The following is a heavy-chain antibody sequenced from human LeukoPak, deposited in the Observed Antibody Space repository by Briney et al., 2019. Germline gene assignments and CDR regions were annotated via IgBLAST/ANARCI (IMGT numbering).Heavy chain of an antibody. Sequence: GESLKISCKGSGYSFTTYWIGWVRQMPGKGLEWMGIIYPGDSDTRYSPSFQGQVTISVDKSISTAYLQWSSLKASDTAMYYCARHSVGHSYGSAWFDPWGQGTLVTVSS. J-gene: IGHJ5*02. V-gene: IGHV5-51*01. CDR2: IYPGDSDT. CDR3: ARHSVGHSYGSAWFDP. D-gene: IGHD5-18*01. CDR1: GYSFTTYW.